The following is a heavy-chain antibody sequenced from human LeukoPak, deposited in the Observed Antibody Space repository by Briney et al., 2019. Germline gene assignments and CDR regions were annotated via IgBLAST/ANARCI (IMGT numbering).Heavy chain of an antibody. CDR1: GGSFSGYY. D-gene: IGHD3-3*01. CDR3: ASSGVEDYDFWSGPDY. J-gene: IGHJ4*02. V-gene: IGHV4-34*01. CDR2: INHSGGT. Sequence: SETLSLTCAVYGGSFSGYYWSWIRQPPGKGLEWIGEINHSGGTNYNPSLKSRVTISVDTSKNQFSLKLSSVTAADTAVYYCASSGVEDYDFWSGPDYWGQGTLVTVSS.